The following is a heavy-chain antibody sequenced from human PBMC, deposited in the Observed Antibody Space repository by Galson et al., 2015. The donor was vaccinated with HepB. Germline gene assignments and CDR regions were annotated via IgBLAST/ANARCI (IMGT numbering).Heavy chain of an antibody. CDR1: GFTFSSYG. D-gene: IGHD2-21*01. J-gene: IGHJ4*02. V-gene: IGHV3-30*18. Sequence: SLRLSCAASGFTFSSYGMHWVRQAPGKGLEWVAVISYDGSNKYYADSVKGRFTISRDNSKKTLYLQMNSLRAEDTAVYYCAKDSTALLTLRGFPFDYWGQGTLVTVSS. CDR3: AKDSTALLTLRGFPFDY. CDR2: ISYDGSNK.